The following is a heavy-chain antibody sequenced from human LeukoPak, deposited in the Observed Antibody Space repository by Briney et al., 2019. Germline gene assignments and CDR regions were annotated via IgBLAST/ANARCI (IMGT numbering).Heavy chain of an antibody. J-gene: IGHJ4*02. Sequence: GRSLRLSCAASGFTFITYGMHGVRQAPGKGLEWVAVIWYDGSNKYYADSVKGRFTISRDNSKNTLYLQMNSLRAEDTAVYYCARDKYSSSAYYVDYWGQGTLVTVSS. D-gene: IGHD6-6*01. V-gene: IGHV3-33*01. CDR1: GFTFITYG. CDR2: IWYDGSNK. CDR3: ARDKYSSSAYYVDY.